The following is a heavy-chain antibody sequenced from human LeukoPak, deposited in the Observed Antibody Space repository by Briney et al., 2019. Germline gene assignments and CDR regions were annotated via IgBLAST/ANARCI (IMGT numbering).Heavy chain of an antibody. CDR1: GFTFSSYA. V-gene: IGHV3-23*01. D-gene: IGHD6-13*01. J-gene: IGHJ4*02. CDR3: AKDAIAAGDSIY. CDR2: ISGSGGST. Sequence: LSGGSLRLXCAASGFTFSSYAMSWVRHARGKGLEWVSAISGSGGSTYYADPVKGRFTITRDNSKNTLDLQMRSLRAEDRAVYYCAKDAIAAGDSIYWGQGSLVTVSS.